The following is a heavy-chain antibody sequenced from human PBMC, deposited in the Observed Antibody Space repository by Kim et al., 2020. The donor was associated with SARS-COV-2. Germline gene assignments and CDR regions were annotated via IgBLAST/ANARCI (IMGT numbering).Heavy chain of an antibody. V-gene: IGHV3-30*07. Sequence: VKGRFTISRDNSKNTLYLQMNSLRAEDTAVYYCASRLWFGELFPHWDFDYWGQGTLVTVSS. D-gene: IGHD3-10*01. J-gene: IGHJ4*02. CDR3: ASRLWFGELFPHWDFDY.